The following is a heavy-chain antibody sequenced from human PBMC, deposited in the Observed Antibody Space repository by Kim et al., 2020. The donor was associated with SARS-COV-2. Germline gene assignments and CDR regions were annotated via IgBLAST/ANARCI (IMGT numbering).Heavy chain of an antibody. CDR2: IYSSGDS. CDR3: AGDDYDSRGYLER. Sequence: SETLSLTCSVSGGSMSSYPWNWVRQSPGKGLEWIGLIYSSGDSKYNTSLKSRVGISMDTSRNQFSLRLTSVTAADTAVYYCAGDDYDSRGYLERWCEGTLVLVSS. D-gene: IGHD3-22*01. J-gene: IGHJ4*02. V-gene: IGHV4-59*13. CDR1: GGSMSSYP.